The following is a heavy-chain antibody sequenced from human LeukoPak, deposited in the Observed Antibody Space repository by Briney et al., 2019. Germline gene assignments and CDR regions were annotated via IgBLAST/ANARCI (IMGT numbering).Heavy chain of an antibody. CDR2: ISGSGGST. J-gene: IGHJ4*02. V-gene: IGHV3-23*01. CDR1: GDSISTYY. D-gene: IGHD1-1*01. Sequence: ETLSLTCTVSGDSISTYYWSWVRQAPGKGLEWVSAISGSGGSTYYADSVKGRFTISRDNSKNTLYLQMNSLGADDTAVYYCAKGNWRYFDYWGQGTLVTVSS. CDR3: AKGNWRYFDY.